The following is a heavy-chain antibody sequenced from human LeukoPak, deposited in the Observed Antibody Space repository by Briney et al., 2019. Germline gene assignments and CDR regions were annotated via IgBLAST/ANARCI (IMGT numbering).Heavy chain of an antibody. J-gene: IGHJ4*02. CDR2: ISYDGTNK. D-gene: IGHD1-26*01. V-gene: IGHV3-30*03. CDR1: GFTFSSYG. Sequence: GGSLRLSCAASGFTFSSYGMHWVRQAPGKGLEWVAVISYDGTNKNYADSVKGRFTISRDNAKNSLYLQMNSLRAEDTAVYYCAREGSGSYYLDYWGQGTLVTVSS. CDR3: AREGSGSYYLDY.